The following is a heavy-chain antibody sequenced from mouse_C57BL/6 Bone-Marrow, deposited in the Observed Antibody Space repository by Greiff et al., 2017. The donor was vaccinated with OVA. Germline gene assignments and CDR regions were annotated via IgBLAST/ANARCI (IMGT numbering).Heavy chain of an antibody. CDR3: ARGGYYYGSRKDWYFDV. V-gene: IGHV1-55*01. J-gene: IGHJ1*03. Sequence: QVHVKQPGAELVKPGASVKMSCKASGYTFTSYWITWVKQRPGQGLEWIGDIYPGSGSTNYNEKFKSKATLTVDTSSSTAYMQLSSLTSEDSAVYYCARGGYYYGSRKDWYFDVWGTGTTVTVSS. CDR2: IYPGSGST. CDR1: GYTFTSYW. D-gene: IGHD1-1*01.